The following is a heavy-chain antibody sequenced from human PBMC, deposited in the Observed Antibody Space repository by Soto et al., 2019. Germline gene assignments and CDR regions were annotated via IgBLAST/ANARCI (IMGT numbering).Heavy chain of an antibody. Sequence: QVQLVQSGAEVKKPGSSVKVSCKASGGTFSSYAISWVRQAPGQGLEWMGGIIPIFGTANYGKKFQGIVTNTADQSTSTAYREPSSLRSEDTAVYYCARDGPPGSGHGYFDYWGQGTLVTVSS. D-gene: IGHD5-12*01. J-gene: IGHJ4*02. CDR2: IIPIFGTA. V-gene: IGHV1-69*01. CDR1: GGTFSSYA. CDR3: ARDGPPGSGHGYFDY.